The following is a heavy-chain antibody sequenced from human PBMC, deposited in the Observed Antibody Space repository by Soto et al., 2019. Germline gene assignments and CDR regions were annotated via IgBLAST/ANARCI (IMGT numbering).Heavy chain of an antibody. J-gene: IGHJ6*01. V-gene: IGHV3-48*01. D-gene: IGHD5-18*01. CDR3: ERNSVCLPNVLDV. Sequence: RSRVRKEPGKGLEWVSYISSSSSSTIYYADSVKGRFTISRDNAKNSLYLQMNSLRAEDTAVYYGERNSVCLPNVLDVWGKGTTVTVS. CDR2: ISSSSSSTI.